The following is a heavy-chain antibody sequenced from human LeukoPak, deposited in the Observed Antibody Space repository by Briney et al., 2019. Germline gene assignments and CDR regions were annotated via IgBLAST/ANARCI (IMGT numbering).Heavy chain of an antibody. CDR3: ARVRNSGWSDALHI. D-gene: IGHD6-19*01. CDR2: VYHSGST. J-gene: IGHJ3*02. CDR1: GGSISSSYW. Sequence: SGTLSLTCAVSGGSISSSYWWSWVRQPPGKGLEWIGEVYHSGSTNYSPSLKSRVTLSVDKSKNQFSLRLSSVTAADTALYYCARVRNSGWSDALHIWGQGTMVTVSS. V-gene: IGHV4-4*02.